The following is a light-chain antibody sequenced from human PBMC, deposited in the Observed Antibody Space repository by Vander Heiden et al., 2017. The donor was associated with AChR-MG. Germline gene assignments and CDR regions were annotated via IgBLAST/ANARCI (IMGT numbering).Light chain of an antibody. CDR2: DDS. V-gene: IGLV3-21*02. Sequence: SYVLTHSPSVSVATGHTASITIGGNNIGGESVHWYQQKPGQAPVLVVYDDSDRPSGIPERFSGSNSGNTATLSIRRVEAGDEADFYCQVWDDYSDHVVFGGGTKM. J-gene: IGLJ2*01. CDR3: QVWDDYSDHVV. CDR1: NIGGES.